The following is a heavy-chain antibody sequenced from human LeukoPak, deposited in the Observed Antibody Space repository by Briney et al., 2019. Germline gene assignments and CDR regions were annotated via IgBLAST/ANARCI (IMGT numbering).Heavy chain of an antibody. Sequence: GGSLRLSCAASGFTFSNYAMHWVRQAPGKGLEYVSGISSNGGSTFYASSVKGRFTISRDNSKNTLYLQMGSLRAEDMAVYYCARDVAAAGTQGYNWFDPWGQGTLVTVSS. CDR3: ARDVAAAGTQGYNWFDP. V-gene: IGHV3-64*01. CDR2: ISSNGGST. J-gene: IGHJ5*02. CDR1: GFTFSNYA. D-gene: IGHD6-13*01.